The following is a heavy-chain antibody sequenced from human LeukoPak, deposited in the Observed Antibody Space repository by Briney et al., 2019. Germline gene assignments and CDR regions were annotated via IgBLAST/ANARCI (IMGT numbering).Heavy chain of an antibody. V-gene: IGHV3-30*18. J-gene: IGHJ6*02. CDR3: AKDLGGSGDFWSGYYDYYYNGMDV. Sequence: GGSLRLSCVASGFTFSSYGMHWVRQAPGKGLEWATVISYDGSNKYYADSVKGRFIISRDDSKNTVYLQMNSLRIEDTAVYYCAKDLGGSGDFWSGYYDYYYNGMDVWGQGTTVTVSS. D-gene: IGHD3-3*01. CDR2: ISYDGSNK. CDR1: GFTFSSYG.